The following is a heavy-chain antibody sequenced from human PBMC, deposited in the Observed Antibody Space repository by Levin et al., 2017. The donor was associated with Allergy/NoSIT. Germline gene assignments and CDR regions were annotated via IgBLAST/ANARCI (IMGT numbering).Heavy chain of an antibody. D-gene: IGHD3-10*01. CDR1: GYTFTSYD. J-gene: IGHJ6*02. CDR2: MNPNSGNT. CDR3: ARSGITMVRGGIYGMDV. Sequence: GESLKISCKASGYTFTSYDINWVRQATGQGLEWMGWMNPNSGNTGYAQKFQGRVTMTRNTSISTAYMELSSLRSEDTAVYYCARSGITMVRGGIYGMDVWGQGTTVTVSS. V-gene: IGHV1-8*01.